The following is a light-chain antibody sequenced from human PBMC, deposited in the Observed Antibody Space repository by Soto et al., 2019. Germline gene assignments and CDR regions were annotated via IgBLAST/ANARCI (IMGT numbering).Light chain of an antibody. Sequence: SALTQPRSVSGSPGQSVTISCTGTSSDVGGYNYVSWYQQHPGKAPKLMIFDVNKRPSGVPDRFSGSKSGNAASLTISGLQGDDEADYYCSSYAGSYTYVFGTGTKVTVL. CDR3: SSYAGSYTYV. CDR2: DVN. J-gene: IGLJ1*01. V-gene: IGLV2-11*01. CDR1: SSDVGGYNY.